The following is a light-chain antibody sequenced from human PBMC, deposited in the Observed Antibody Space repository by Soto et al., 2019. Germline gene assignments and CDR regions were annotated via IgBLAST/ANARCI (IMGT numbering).Light chain of an antibody. CDR1: QSVSSY. CDR3: QQRSNWPPIFT. V-gene: IGKV3-11*01. J-gene: IGKJ3*01. CDR2: DAS. Sequence: EIVLTQSPATLSLSPGERATLSCRASQSVSSYLAWYQQKPGQAPRLLIYDASNRATGIPARFSGSGSGTDFALTIGSLEPEDFAVYYCQQRSNWPPIFTFGAGTKVDIK.